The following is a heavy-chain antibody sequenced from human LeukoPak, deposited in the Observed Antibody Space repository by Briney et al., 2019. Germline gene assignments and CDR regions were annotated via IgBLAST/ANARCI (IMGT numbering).Heavy chain of an antibody. Sequence: SVKVSCKASGGTFSSYAISWVRQAPGQGLEWMGGIIPIFGTANYAQKFQGRVTITADESTSTAYMELSSLGSEDTAVYYCACWPYYYDSSGYRPDYWGQGTLVTVSS. J-gene: IGHJ4*02. CDR3: ACWPYYYDSSGYRPDY. D-gene: IGHD3-22*01. CDR1: GGTFSSYA. V-gene: IGHV1-69*13. CDR2: IIPIFGTA.